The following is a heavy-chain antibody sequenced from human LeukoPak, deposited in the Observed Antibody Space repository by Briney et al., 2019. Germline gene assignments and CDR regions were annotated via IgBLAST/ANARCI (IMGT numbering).Heavy chain of an antibody. D-gene: IGHD3-3*01. CDR3: ARLSRASDFRSGYYTRHYYGMDV. Sequence: PSETLSLTCAVYGGSFSGYYWSWIRQPPGKGLEWIGEINHSGSTNYNPSLKSRVTISVDTSKNQFSLKLSSVTAADTAVYYCARLSRASDFRSGYYTRHYYGMDVWGQGTTVTVSS. CDR1: GGSFSGYY. CDR2: INHSGST. V-gene: IGHV4-34*01. J-gene: IGHJ6*02.